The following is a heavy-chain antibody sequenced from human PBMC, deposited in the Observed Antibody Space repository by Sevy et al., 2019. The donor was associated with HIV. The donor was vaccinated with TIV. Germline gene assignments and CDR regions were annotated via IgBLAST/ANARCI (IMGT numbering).Heavy chain of an antibody. Sequence: GGSLRLSCAASGFTFSSYAMSWVRQAPGKGLEWVSAISGSGGSTYYADSVKGLFTISRDNSKNTLYLQMNSLRAEDTAVYYCAKDKVVGSSWYYFYYFDYWGQGTLVTVSS. J-gene: IGHJ4*02. CDR2: ISGSGGST. V-gene: IGHV3-23*01. D-gene: IGHD6-13*01. CDR1: GFTFSSYA. CDR3: AKDKVVGSSWYYFYYFDY.